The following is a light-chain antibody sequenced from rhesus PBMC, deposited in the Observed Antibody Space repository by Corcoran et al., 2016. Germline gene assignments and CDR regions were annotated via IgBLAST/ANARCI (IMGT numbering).Light chain of an antibody. V-gene: IGKV1-74*01. Sequence: DIQMTQSPSSLSASVGDSVTIPCRARENVNNFLNWYQQKPGNAPKLLINKASTLQRGVPSRFIGSGPGTEYTFTSSSLHPEDVATYYCQHGYGTPYSFGQGTKVEIK. J-gene: IGKJ2*01. CDR1: ENVNNF. CDR3: QHGYGTPYS. CDR2: KAS.